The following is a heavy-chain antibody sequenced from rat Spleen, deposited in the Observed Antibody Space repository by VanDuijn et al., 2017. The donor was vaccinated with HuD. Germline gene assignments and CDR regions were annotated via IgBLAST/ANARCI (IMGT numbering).Heavy chain of an antibody. CDR2: ISYDDSST. CDR3: ASGLYNWFTY. V-gene: IGHV5-29*01. CDR1: GFTFSNYG. Sequence: EVQLVESGGGLVQPGRSLKLSCSASGFTFSNYGMAWVRQAPTKGLEWVATISYDDSSTYYRDSVKGRFTISRNNAKSTLYLQMDSLRSEDTATYYCASGLYNWFTYWGQGTLVTVSS. J-gene: IGHJ3*01.